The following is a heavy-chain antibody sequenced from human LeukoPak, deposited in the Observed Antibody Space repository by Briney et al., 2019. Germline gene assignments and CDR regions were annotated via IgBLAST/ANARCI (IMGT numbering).Heavy chain of an antibody. CDR2: ISSDGSTI. CDR3: ARGNGYSCYVLFDY. D-gene: IGHD5-12*01. J-gene: IGHJ4*02. V-gene: IGHV3-48*02. Sequence: GGSLRLSCAASGFTFSSYSMNWVRQAPGKGLEWVSYISSDGSTIYYEDSVKVRFTISRDNAKNSLYLQMNSLRDGDTAVYYCARGNGYSCYVLFDYWGQGTLVTVSS. CDR1: GFTFSSYS.